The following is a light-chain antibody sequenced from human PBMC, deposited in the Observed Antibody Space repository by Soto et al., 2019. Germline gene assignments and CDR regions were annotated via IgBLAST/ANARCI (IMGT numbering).Light chain of an antibody. Sequence: SYELTQPPSVSVSPGQTARITCSGDALPKQYAYWYQQKPGQAPVLVIYKDSERPSGIPERISGSSSGTTDTLTISGVQAEDEADYYCQSADSSSTSVVFGGGTKLTVL. CDR2: KDS. J-gene: IGLJ2*01. CDR1: ALPKQY. CDR3: QSADSSSTSVV. V-gene: IGLV3-25*03.